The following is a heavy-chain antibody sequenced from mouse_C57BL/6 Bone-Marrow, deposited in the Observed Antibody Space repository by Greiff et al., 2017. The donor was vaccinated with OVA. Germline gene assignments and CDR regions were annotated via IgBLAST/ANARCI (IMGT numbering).Heavy chain of an antibody. CDR2: IYPRSGNT. D-gene: IGHD2-3*01. Sequence: QVQLQQSGAELARPGASVKLSCKASGYTFTSYGISWVKQRTGPGLEWIGEIYPRSGNTYYNEKFKGQATLTADKSSSTAYMELRSLTSEDAAVYFCARSGWKNPYWGQGTTLTVSS. CDR3: ARSGWKNPY. V-gene: IGHV1-81*01. J-gene: IGHJ2*01. CDR1: GYTFTSYG.